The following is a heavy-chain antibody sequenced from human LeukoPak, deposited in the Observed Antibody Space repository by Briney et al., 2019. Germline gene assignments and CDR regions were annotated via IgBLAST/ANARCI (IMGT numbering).Heavy chain of an antibody. J-gene: IGHJ4*02. Sequence: GGSLRLSCAASGFTFSSYSMNWVRQAPGEGLEWVSYIGSSDITIYYADSIKGRFTISRDNAKNSLYLQMNSLRAEDTAVYYCARVDGDYLRRFDYWGQGTLVTVSS. CDR3: ARVDGDYLRRFDY. V-gene: IGHV3-48*04. CDR2: IGSSDITI. D-gene: IGHD4-17*01. CDR1: GFTFSSYS.